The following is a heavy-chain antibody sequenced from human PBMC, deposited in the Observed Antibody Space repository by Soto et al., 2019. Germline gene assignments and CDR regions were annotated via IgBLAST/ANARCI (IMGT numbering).Heavy chain of an antibody. D-gene: IGHD4-4*01. CDR3: AKDWVGGSNRYQLDY. J-gene: IGHJ4*02. CDR2: ISHGATRK. V-gene: IGHV3-30*18. CDR1: RFTFSDYG. Sequence: GGSLRLSCAASRFTFSDYGMHWVRQAPGKGLEWVAGISHGATRKSYSDSVKGRFIISRDNSKKMLYLQLNSLRREETAVYYCAKDWVGGSNRYQLDYWGRGTLVTVSS.